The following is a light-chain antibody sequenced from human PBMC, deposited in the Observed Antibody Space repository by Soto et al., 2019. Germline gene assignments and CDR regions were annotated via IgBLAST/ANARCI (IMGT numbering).Light chain of an antibody. J-gene: IGKJ1*01. Sequence: DIPMTQSPSTLSASVGDRVTITCRASQNINNLLAWYQQKPGKAPNLLIYKASSLESGVPSRFSGSGYGTEFTLTISSLQPEDFATFYCQQYSTYSRAFGQGTKVEIK. CDR3: QQYSTYSRA. V-gene: IGKV1-5*03. CDR1: QNINNL. CDR2: KAS.